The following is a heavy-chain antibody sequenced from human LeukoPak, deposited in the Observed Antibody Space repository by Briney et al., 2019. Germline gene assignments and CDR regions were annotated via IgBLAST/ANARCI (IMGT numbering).Heavy chain of an antibody. Sequence: SETLSLTCTVSGGSISSYYWSWLRQPPGKGLEWIGYIHYSGSTNYNPSLKSRITISVDTSKNQFSLKLSSVTAADTAVYYCARRRSGNYWSEASYSFDYWGQGALVTVSS. CDR3: ARRRSGNYWSEASYSFDY. D-gene: IGHD1-26*01. CDR2: IHYSGST. J-gene: IGHJ4*02. CDR1: GGSISSYY. V-gene: IGHV4-59*01.